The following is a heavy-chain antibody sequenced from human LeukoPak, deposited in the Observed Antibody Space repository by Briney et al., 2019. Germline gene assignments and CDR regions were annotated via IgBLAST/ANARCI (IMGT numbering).Heavy chain of an antibody. CDR2: INHNGTT. J-gene: IGHJ5*02. Sequence: SETLSLTCAAYGGSFNNSYWTWIRQSPGKRLEWIGEINHNGTTRYNKPLKSRVTISIDTSKNQFSLKLSAVTAADTAVYYCARFGDCSDGLCFYYLDPWGQGTLVTVSS. CDR3: ARFGDCSDGLCFYYLDP. V-gene: IGHV4-34*01. D-gene: IGHD2-15*01. CDR1: GGSFNNSY.